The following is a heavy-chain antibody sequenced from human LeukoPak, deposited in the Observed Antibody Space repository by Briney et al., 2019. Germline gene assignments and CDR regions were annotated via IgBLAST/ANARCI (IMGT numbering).Heavy chain of an antibody. J-gene: IGHJ4*02. CDR2: IYYSGST. CDR3: ARVITTGVVPAALAQMFDY. D-gene: IGHD2-2*01. V-gene: IGHV4-31*03. Sequence: SETLSLTCTVSGGSISSADYYWRWIRQPPGTGLEWIGYIYYSGSTYYNPSLKSRVTISLDTSKNQFSLKLTSVTAADTAMYYCARVITTGVVPAALAQMFDYWGQGTLVTVSS. CDR1: GGSISSADYY.